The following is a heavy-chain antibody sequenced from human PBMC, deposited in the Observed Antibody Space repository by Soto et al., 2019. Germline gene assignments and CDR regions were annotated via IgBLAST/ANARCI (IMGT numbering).Heavy chain of an antibody. CDR3: ANSDAMVSGYFDY. J-gene: IGHJ4*02. V-gene: IGHV4-39*01. CDR1: GGSISSSSYY. CDR2: NYYSGST. D-gene: IGHD5-18*01. Sequence: SETLSLTCTVSGGSISSSSYYWGWIRQPPGKGLEWIGSNYYSGSTYYNPSLKSRVTISVDTSKNQFSLKLSSVTAADTAVYYCANSDAMVSGYFDYWGQGTLVTVSS.